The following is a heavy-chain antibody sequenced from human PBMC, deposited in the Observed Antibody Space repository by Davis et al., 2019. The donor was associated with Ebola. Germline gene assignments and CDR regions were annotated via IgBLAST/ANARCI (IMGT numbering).Heavy chain of an antibody. CDR3: ARDKGGSYYPFDY. J-gene: IGHJ4*02. V-gene: IGHV4-61*01. CDR1: GGSVRSGSCY. D-gene: IGHD1-26*01. Sequence: SETLSLTCTVSGGSVRSGSCYWSWIRQPPGKGLEWIGYISYSGSTNYNPSLKSRVTISVDTSKNQFSLKLNSVTAADTAVYYCARDKGGSYYPFDYWGQGALVTVSS. CDR2: ISYSGST.